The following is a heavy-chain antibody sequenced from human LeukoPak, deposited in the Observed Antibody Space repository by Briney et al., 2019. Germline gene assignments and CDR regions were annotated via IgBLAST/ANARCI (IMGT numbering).Heavy chain of an antibody. J-gene: IGHJ4*02. CDR3: ADESGFDY. CDR1: GFIFSTYG. V-gene: IGHV3-30*03. Sequence: GKSLRLSCAASGFIFSTYGMHWVRQAPGKGLEWVAVISFDGTTTYADSVKGRFTISRDNSKNTLYLQMNSLKPEDTAVYYCADESGFDYWGQGTLVTVSS. D-gene: IGHD3-10*01. CDR2: ISFDGTTT.